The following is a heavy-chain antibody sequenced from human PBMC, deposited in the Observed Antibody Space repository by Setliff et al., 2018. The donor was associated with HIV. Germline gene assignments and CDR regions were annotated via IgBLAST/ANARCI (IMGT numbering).Heavy chain of an antibody. Sequence: GGSLRLSCLGSGFTFNGYAMNWVSQAPGKGLEWVSYISSSSSSIYYGDSVKGRFTISRDNAKNPVYLQMNRLRTEDTAVYYCERGGFGTGLDYWGLGALVTVSS. CDR2: ISSSSSSI. V-gene: IGHV3-48*01. J-gene: IGHJ4*02. CDR1: GFTFNGYA. D-gene: IGHD6-13*01. CDR3: ERGGFGTGLDY.